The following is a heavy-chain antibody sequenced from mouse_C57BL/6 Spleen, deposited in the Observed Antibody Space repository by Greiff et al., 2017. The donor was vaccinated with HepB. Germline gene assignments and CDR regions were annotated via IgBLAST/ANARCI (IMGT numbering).Heavy chain of an antibody. CDR1: GFTFSDYA. Sequence: EVKLVESGGDLVKPGASLKLSCAASGFTFSDYAMHWVRQAPEKGLEWVAYISSGSSTIYYADTVKGRFTISRDNAKNTLFLQIIRLRSEDTAMYACAYAYSNYFDYWGQGTTLTVSS. CDR3: AYAYSNYFDY. J-gene: IGHJ2*01. V-gene: IGHV5-17*01. D-gene: IGHD2-5*01. CDR2: ISSGSSTI.